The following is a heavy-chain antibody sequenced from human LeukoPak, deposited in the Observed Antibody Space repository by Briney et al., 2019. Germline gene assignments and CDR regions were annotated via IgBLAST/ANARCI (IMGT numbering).Heavy chain of an antibody. V-gene: IGHV3-48*03. J-gene: IGHJ6*03. CDR2: ISSSGSTI. CDR1: GFTFSSYE. CDR3: ASLYSSGWYWDFGAADADYMDV. Sequence: GGSLRLSCAASGFTFSSYEMNWVRQAPGKGLEWVSYISSSGSTIYYADSVKGRFTISRDNAKNSLYLQMNSLRADDTAVFYCASLYSSGWYWDFGAADADYMDVWGKGTTVTVSS. D-gene: IGHD6-19*01.